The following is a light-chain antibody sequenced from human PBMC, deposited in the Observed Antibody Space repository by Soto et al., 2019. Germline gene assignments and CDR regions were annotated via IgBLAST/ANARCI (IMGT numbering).Light chain of an antibody. CDR3: QQRNNWPPIT. J-gene: IGKJ5*01. Sequence: EIVLTQSPATLSLSPGERATLSCRASQSVSSNYLAWYQQKPGQAPRLLIYDASNRATGIPARFSGSGSGTDFTLTIDNLEPEDFAIYYCQQRNNWPPITFGQGTRLEIK. V-gene: IGKV3-11*01. CDR1: QSVSSNY. CDR2: DAS.